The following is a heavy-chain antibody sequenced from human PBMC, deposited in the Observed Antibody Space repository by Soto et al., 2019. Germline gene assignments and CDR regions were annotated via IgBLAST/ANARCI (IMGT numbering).Heavy chain of an antibody. Sequence: SVKVYCKASGGTFSSYAISWVRQAPGQGLEWMGGIIPIFGTANYAQKFQSRVTITADESTSTAYMELSSLRSEDTAVYYCASRDYYDSSGSFDYWGQGTLVTVSS. CDR3: ASRDYYDSSGSFDY. V-gene: IGHV1-69*13. CDR1: GGTFSSYA. CDR2: IIPIFGTA. D-gene: IGHD3-22*01. J-gene: IGHJ4*02.